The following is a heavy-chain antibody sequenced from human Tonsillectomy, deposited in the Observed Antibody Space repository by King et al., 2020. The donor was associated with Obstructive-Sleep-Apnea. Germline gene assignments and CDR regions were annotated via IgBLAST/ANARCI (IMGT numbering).Heavy chain of an antibody. D-gene: IGHD6-13*01. CDR2: SSWNGGSI. CDR3: AKGGYSSSWN. J-gene: IGHJ4*02. Sequence: DVQLVESGGGLVQPGRSLRLSCAASGFTFDDFAMHWVRQAPGKGLEGVSCSSWNGGSIGYADSLKGRFTISRDNAKNSLYLQMNSLRAEDPALYYCAKGGYSSSWNWGQGTLVTVSS. V-gene: IGHV3-9*01. CDR1: GFTFDDFA.